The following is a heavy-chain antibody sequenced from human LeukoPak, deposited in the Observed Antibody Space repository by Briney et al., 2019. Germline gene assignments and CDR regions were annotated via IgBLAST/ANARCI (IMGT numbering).Heavy chain of an antibody. Sequence: GGSLRLSCAASGFTFSSYAMSWVRQAPGKGLEWVSAISGSGGRTYYADSVKGRFTISRDNSKNTLYLQMNSLRAEDTAVYYCAKDRGRYYDILTGYYEGAYYFDYWGQGTLVTVSS. D-gene: IGHD3-9*01. CDR3: AKDRGRYYDILTGYYEGAYYFDY. V-gene: IGHV3-23*01. J-gene: IGHJ4*02. CDR2: ISGSGGRT. CDR1: GFTFSSYA.